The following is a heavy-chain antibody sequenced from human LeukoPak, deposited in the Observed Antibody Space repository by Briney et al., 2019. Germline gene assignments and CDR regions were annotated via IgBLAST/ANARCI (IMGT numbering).Heavy chain of an antibody. V-gene: IGHV1-2*02. CDR1: GYTFTGYY. Sequence: ASVKVSCKASGYTFTGYYMHWVRQAPGQGLEWMGWINSISGGTHYAQKFQGRVTMTSDTPISTAYMELSRLRSDDTAVYYCASNPYVTFYSMDVWGRGTTVTVSS. CDR3: ASNPYVTFYSMDV. D-gene: IGHD3-10*02. J-gene: IGHJ6*02. CDR2: INSISGGT.